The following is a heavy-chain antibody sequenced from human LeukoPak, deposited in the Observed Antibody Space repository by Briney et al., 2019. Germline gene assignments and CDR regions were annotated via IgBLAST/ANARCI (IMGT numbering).Heavy chain of an antibody. J-gene: IGHJ3*02. CDR3: ARSITMIVDAFDI. V-gene: IGHV4-59*01. CDR2: IYYSGST. Sequence: PSETLSLTCAVYGGSFSSYYWSWIRQPPGKGLEWIGYIYYSGSTNYNPSLKSRVTISVDTSKNQFSLKLSSVTAADTAVYYCARSITMIVDAFDIWGQGTMVTVSS. CDR1: GGSFSSYY. D-gene: IGHD3-22*01.